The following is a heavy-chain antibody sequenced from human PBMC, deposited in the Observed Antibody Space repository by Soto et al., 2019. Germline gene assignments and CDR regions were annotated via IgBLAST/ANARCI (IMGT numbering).Heavy chain of an antibody. V-gene: IGHV3-33*01. CDR3: AREDIVVVPTAIPLGYYYGMDV. CDR2: IWYDGSNK. Sequence: GGSLRLSCAASGFTFSSYGMHWVRQAPGKGLEWVAVIWYDGSNKYYADSVKGRFTISRDNSKNTLYLQMNSLRAEDTAVYYCAREDIVVVPTAIPLGYYYGMDVWGQGTTVTV. J-gene: IGHJ6*02. D-gene: IGHD2-2*02. CDR1: GFTFSSYG.